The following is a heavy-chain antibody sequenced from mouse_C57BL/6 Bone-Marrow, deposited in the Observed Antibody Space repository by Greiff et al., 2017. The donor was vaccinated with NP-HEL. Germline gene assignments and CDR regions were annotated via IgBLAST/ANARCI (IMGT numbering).Heavy chain of an antibody. Sequence: VQLQQSGAELVRPGASVKLSCTASGFNIKDYYMHWVKQRPEQGLEWIGRIDPEDGDTAYAQKFPGKATMTSDTSANTVYLQLSSLTSEDTAVYYCTASAMDYGGQGTSVTVSS. V-gene: IGHV14-1*01. CDR2: IDPEDGDT. CDR3: TASAMDY. J-gene: IGHJ4*01. CDR1: GFNIKDYY.